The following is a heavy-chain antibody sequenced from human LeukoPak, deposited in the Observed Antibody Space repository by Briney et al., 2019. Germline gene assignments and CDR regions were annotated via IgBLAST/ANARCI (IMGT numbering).Heavy chain of an antibody. V-gene: IGHV3-23*01. CDR1: GFTLSSYA. J-gene: IGHJ4*02. CDR3: AKVHSYYYDSSGYLDY. CDR2: ISGSGGST. Sequence: GGSLRLSCAASGFTLSSYAMSWVRQAPGKGLEWVSAISGSGGSTYYADSVKGRFSISRDNSKNTLYLQMSSLRAEDTAVYYCAKVHSYYYDSSGYLDYWGQGTLVTVSS. D-gene: IGHD3-22*01.